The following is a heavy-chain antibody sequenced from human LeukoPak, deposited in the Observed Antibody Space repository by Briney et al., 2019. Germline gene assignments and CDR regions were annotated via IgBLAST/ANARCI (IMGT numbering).Heavy chain of an antibody. CDR3: AKAMGIAV. CDR1: GFTFSSYG. Sequence: PGGSLRLSCAASGFTFSSYGMHWVRQAPGKGLEWVAVISYDGSNKYYADSVKGRFTISRDNSKNTLYLQMNSLRAEDTAVYYCAKAMGIAVWGQGTLVTVSS. D-gene: IGHD6-19*01. V-gene: IGHV3-30*18. J-gene: IGHJ4*02. CDR2: ISYDGSNK.